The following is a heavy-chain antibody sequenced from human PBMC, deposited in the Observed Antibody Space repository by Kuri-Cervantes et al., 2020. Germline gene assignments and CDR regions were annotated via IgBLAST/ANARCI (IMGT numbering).Heavy chain of an antibody. J-gene: IGHJ3*01. CDR2: IRYDGSNE. CDR1: GFTFSNYG. CDR3: AKDWLTMIRGVIDDAVDV. Sequence: GESLKISCASSGFTFSNYGMHEVRQAPGKVLEWVAFIRYDGSNEYYAYSVKGRFTITRDNSKNTLYLQINSLRPEDTAVYYCAKDWLTMIRGVIDDAVDVWGQGTMVTVSS. V-gene: IGHV3-30*02. D-gene: IGHD3-10*01.